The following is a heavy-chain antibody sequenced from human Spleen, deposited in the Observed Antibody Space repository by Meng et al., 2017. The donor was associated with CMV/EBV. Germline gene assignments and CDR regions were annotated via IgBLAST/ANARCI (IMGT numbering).Heavy chain of an antibody. D-gene: IGHD5-18*01. CDR1: GFTFSFYG. V-gene: IGHV3-30*02. CDR2: ITYDESNE. J-gene: IGHJ6*02. Sequence: GESLKISCAASGFTFSFYGMHWVRQAPGKGLEWVAFITYDESNEYYADSVKGRFTISRDKSANTLYLLMNSLRAEDTAVYYCAKAIGGYSYGYYHYAMDVWGQGTTVTVSS. CDR3: AKAIGGYSYGYYHYAMDV.